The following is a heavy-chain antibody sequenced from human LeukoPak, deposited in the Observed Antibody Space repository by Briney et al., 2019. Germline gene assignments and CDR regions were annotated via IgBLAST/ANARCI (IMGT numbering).Heavy chain of an antibody. CDR3: ARLTGHIQVWPI. D-gene: IGHD5-18*01. CDR2: IYYSGST. CDR1: GGSISSSSYY. V-gene: IGHV4-39*07. J-gene: IGHJ4*02. Sequence: PSETLSLTCTVSGGSISSSSYYWGWIRQPPGKGLEWIGTIYYSGSTYYNPSLKSRVTISVDTSKNQFSLKLNSVTAADTAVYYCARLTGHIQVWPIWGQGTLVTVSS.